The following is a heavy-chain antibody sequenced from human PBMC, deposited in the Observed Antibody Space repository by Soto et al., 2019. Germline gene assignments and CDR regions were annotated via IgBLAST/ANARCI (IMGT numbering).Heavy chain of an antibody. CDR1: GYTFTSYY. V-gene: IGHV1-46*03. Sequence: QVQLVQSGAEVKKPGASVKVSCKASGYTFTSYYMHWVRQAPGQGLEWMGIINPSGGSTSYAQKFQGRVTITRDTSTSTVYRELSSLRSEDTAVYYCARQAGDAYYIRGQGTMVTVSS. CDR3: ARQAGDAYYI. CDR2: INPSGGST. J-gene: IGHJ3*02.